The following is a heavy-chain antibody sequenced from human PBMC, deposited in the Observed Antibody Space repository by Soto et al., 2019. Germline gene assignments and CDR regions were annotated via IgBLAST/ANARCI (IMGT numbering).Heavy chain of an antibody. CDR1: GYTFTNYW. J-gene: IGHJ6*02. CDR3: AASIFYYGMDV. V-gene: IGHV5-51*01. Sequence: GESLKISCKGSGYTFTNYWIGWVRQMPGKGPEWMGIIYPGDSDTKYNPSFQGQVTISADKSITTTYLQWSSLKASDTAIYYCAASIFYYGMDVWGQGTRGTVCS. CDR2: IYPGDSDT.